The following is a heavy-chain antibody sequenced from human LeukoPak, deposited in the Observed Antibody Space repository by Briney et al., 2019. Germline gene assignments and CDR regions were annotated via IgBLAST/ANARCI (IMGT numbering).Heavy chain of an antibody. D-gene: IGHD3-10*01. V-gene: IGHV1-69*05. CDR3: ARDAMVRGVRFSFDP. CDR1: GGTFSSYA. Sequence: SVRVSCKASGGTFSSYAISWVLQAPGQGLEWMGRIIPIFGTANYAQKFQGRVTITTDESTSTAYMELSSLRSEDTAVYYCARDAMVRGVRFSFDPWGQGTLVTVSS. CDR2: IIPIFGTA. J-gene: IGHJ5*02.